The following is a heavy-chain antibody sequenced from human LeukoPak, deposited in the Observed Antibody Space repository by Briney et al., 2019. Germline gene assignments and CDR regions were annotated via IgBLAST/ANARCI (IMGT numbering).Heavy chain of an antibody. CDR3: ESSTFYYGSVH. V-gene: IGHV3-30-3*01. CDR2: ISYDGSNK. J-gene: IGHJ4*02. Sequence: PGGSLRLSCAASGFTFSSYAMHWVRQAPGKGLEWVAVISYDGSNKYYADSVKGRFTISRDNSKNTLYLQMNSLRAEDTAAYYCESSTFYYGSVHWGQGTLVTVSS. CDR1: GFTFSSYA. D-gene: IGHD3-10*01.